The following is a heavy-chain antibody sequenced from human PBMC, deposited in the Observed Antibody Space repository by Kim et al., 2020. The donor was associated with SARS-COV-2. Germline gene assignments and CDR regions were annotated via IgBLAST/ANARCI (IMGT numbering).Heavy chain of an antibody. CDR3: ARDPLYGSGPTNWFDP. Sequence: GGSLRLSCAASGFTFSSYSMNWVRQAPGKGLEWVSYISSSSSTIYYADSVKGRFTISRDNAKNSLYLQMNSLRDEDTAVYYCARDPLYGSGPTNWFDPWGQGTLVTVSS. D-gene: IGHD3-10*01. CDR2: ISSSSSTI. CDR1: GFTFSSYS. J-gene: IGHJ5*02. V-gene: IGHV3-48*02.